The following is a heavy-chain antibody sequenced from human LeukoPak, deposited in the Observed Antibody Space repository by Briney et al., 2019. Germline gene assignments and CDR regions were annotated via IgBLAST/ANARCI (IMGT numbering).Heavy chain of an antibody. D-gene: IGHD6-19*01. V-gene: IGHV3-20*04. J-gene: IGHJ4*02. CDR2: INWIGGSP. Sequence: GGSLRLSCAASGFTFGDYGMSWVRQAPGKGLEWVSGINWIGGSPGYADSVKGRFTISRDNAKNSLYLQMNSLSAEDTALYYCARRFGIAVAGPFDYWGKGTLVTVSS. CDR3: ARRFGIAVAGPFDY. CDR1: GFTFGDYG.